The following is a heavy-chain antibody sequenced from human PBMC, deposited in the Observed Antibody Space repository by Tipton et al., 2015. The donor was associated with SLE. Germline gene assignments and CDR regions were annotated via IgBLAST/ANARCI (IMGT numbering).Heavy chain of an antibody. CDR3: ARSYSSSWYPYYYYGMDV. D-gene: IGHD6-13*01. CDR2: IYYSGST. Sequence: TLSLTCTVSGGSISSYYWSWIRQPPGKGLEWIGYIYYSGSTNYNPSLKSRVTISVDTSKNQFSLKLSSVTAADTAVYYCARSYSSSWYPYYYYGMDVWGQGTTVTVSS. CDR1: GGSISSYY. V-gene: IGHV4-59*01. J-gene: IGHJ6*02.